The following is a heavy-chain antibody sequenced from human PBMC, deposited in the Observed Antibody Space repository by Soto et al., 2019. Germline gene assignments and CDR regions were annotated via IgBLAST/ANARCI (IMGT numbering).Heavy chain of an antibody. CDR3: AREGSHSAYNFAHGIQLWSFDY. V-gene: IGHV4-4*07. CDR2: IFSSGST. Sequence: SETLSLTCTVSGVSINTFYWSWVRQPAGKGLEWIGRIFSSGSTSFNPSLESRVTMSVDMSKNHFSLKLTSVTAADMAVYYCAREGSHSAYNFAHGIQLWSFDYWGQGALVTVSS. D-gene: IGHD5-18*01. J-gene: IGHJ4*02. CDR1: GVSINTFY.